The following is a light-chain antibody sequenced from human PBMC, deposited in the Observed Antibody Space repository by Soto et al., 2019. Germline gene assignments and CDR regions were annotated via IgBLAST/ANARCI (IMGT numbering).Light chain of an antibody. CDR1: SSDIGGYNY. CDR3: SSYTGSSTLYV. CDR2: EVS. V-gene: IGLV2-14*01. Sequence: QSALTQPASVSGSPGQSITISCTGTSSDIGGYNYVSWYQQHPGKVPKLMIFEVSNRPSGVSYRFSGSKSGNTASLTISGLQAEDEADYYCSSYTGSSTLYVVGTGTK. J-gene: IGLJ1*01.